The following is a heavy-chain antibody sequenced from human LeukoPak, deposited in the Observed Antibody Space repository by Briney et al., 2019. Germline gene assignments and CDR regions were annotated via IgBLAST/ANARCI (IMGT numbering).Heavy chain of an antibody. CDR1: GYTFTGYY. D-gene: IGHD2-15*01. Sequence: ASVKVSCKASGYTFTGYYMHWVRQAPGQGLEWMGWINPNSGGTNYAQKFQGRVTMTRDTSISTAYMELSRLRSDDTAVYYCASGREYCSGGSCYSSDDAFGIWGQGTMVTVSS. CDR2: INPNSGGT. V-gene: IGHV1-2*02. J-gene: IGHJ3*02. CDR3: ASGREYCSGGSCYSSDDAFGI.